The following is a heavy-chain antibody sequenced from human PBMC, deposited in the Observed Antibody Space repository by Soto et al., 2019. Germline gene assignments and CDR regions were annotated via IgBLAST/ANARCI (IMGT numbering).Heavy chain of an antibody. CDR1: GFTFSSYA. CDR2: ISGGGGST. Sequence: GGSLRLSCAASGFTFSSYAMSWVRQAPGKGLEWVSAISGGGGSTYYADSVKGRFTISRDNSKNTLYLQMNNLRAEDAAVYYCAKVPAYDYVWGTYYYFDYWGQGTLVTVSS. J-gene: IGHJ4*02. V-gene: IGHV3-23*01. CDR3: AKVPAYDYVWGTYYYFDY. D-gene: IGHD3-16*01.